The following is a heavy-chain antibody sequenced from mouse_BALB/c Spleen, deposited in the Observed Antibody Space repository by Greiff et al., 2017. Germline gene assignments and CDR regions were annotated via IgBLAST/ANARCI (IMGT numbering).Heavy chain of an antibody. D-gene: IGHD6-2*01. Sequence: VKVVESGAELARPGASVKLSCKASGYTFTSYWMQWVKQRPGQGLEWIGAIYPGDGDTRYTQKFKGKATLTADKSSSTAYMQLSSLASEDSAVYYCARGEVSAYWGPGALVTVSA. J-gene: IGHJ3*01. CDR2: IYPGDGDT. CDR1: GYTFTSYW. V-gene: IGHV1-87*01. CDR3: ARGEVSAY.